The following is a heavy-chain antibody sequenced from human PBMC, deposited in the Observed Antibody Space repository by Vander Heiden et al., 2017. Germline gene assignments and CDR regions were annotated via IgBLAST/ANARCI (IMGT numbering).Heavy chain of an antibody. V-gene: IGHV3-21*02. Sequence: EVQVVESGGGLVKPGGSLSLSCTGSVFTFSNYNINWVRLGAGRGLEWISTITGGVSTMYAADSIKDRFTISRDNEKTSVYLQMDGLRDEDTALYYCSSCLNTGAGDFWGQGTTVTVSA. CDR1: VFTFSNYN. D-gene: IGHD4-4*01. CDR3: SSCLNTGAGDF. J-gene: IGHJ4*02. CDR2: ITGGVSTM.